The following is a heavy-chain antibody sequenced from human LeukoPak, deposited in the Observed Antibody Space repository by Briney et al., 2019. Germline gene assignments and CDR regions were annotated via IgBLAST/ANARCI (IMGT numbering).Heavy chain of an antibody. J-gene: IGHJ4*02. CDR3: ATTPRGGSYYFDY. V-gene: IGHV1-24*01. CDR1: GYTLTELS. Sequence: ASVKVSCKVSGYTLTELSMHWVRQAPGKGLEWMGGFDPEDGETIYAQKFQGRVTMTEDTSTDTAYMELSSLRFEDTAVYYCATTPRGGSYYFDYWDQGTLVTVSS. CDR2: FDPEDGET. D-gene: IGHD1-26*01.